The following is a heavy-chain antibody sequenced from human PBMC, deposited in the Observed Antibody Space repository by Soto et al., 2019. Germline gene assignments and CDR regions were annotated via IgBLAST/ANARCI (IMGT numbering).Heavy chain of an antibody. CDR1: GVSIISGGYY. D-gene: IGHD3-3*01. V-gene: IGHV4-31*03. CDR2: IYYSGST. CDR3: ARGIYDFWSRYPLDPFDY. J-gene: IGHJ4*02. Sequence: SETLSLTCTVSGVSIISGGYYWSLIRQDPGKGLEWIGYIYYSGSTYYNPSLKSRVTISVDTSKNQFSLKLSSVTAADTAVYYCARGIYDFWSRYPLDPFDYWGQLTLVIVS.